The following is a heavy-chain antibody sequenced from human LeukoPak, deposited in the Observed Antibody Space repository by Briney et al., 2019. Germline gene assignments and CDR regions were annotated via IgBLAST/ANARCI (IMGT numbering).Heavy chain of an antibody. V-gene: IGHV3-30*04. CDR1: GVTFSNYA. CDR3: ARTSQTFDY. CDR2: ISYDGRNK. Sequence: PGRSLRLSCAASGVTFSNYAMNWVRQAPGKGLEWVAVISYDGRNKYYADSVKGRFTISRDNSKNTLYLQMNSLRPEDTAVYYCARTSQTFDYWGQGTLVTVSS. J-gene: IGHJ4*02.